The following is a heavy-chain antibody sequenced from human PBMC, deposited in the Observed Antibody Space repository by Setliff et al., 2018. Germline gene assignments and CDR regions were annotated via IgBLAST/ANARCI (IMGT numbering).Heavy chain of an antibody. CDR1: GYSISSGYI. Sequence: SETLSLTCTVSGYSISSGYIWGWIRQPPGKGLEWVGNIGHTGSINYNPSLKGRLTISRDTSKDQVSLKLNSVTATDTAVYYCARDLGHGGDSDYWGQGILVTVSS. D-gene: IGHD2-21*02. CDR3: ARDLGHGGDSDY. V-gene: IGHV4-38-2*02. CDR2: IGHTGSI. J-gene: IGHJ4*02.